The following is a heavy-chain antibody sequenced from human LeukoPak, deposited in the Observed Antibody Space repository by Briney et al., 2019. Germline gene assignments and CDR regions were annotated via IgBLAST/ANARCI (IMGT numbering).Heavy chain of an antibody. CDR3: ARDRRTIGPYSSGWFGWFDP. J-gene: IGHJ5*02. Sequence: ASVKVSCKAPGYTFTGYYMHWVRQAPGQGLEWMGWINPNSGGTNYAQKFQGRVTMTRDTSISTAYMELSRLRSDDTAVYYCARDRRTIGPYSSGWFGWFDPWGQGTLVTVSS. V-gene: IGHV1-2*02. CDR1: GYTFTGYY. D-gene: IGHD6-19*01. CDR2: INPNSGGT.